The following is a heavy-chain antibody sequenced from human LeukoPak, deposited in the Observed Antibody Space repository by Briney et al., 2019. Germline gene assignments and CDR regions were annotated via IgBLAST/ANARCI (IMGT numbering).Heavy chain of an antibody. Sequence: ASVKVSCKASGYTFTGYYMHWVRQAPGQGLEWMGWINPNSGGTNYAQKFQGRVTMTRDTSISTAYMELSRLRSDDTAVYYCARKTSMIGKGAFDIWGQGTMVTVSS. CDR2: INPNSGGT. V-gene: IGHV1-2*02. J-gene: IGHJ3*02. D-gene: IGHD3-22*01. CDR3: ARKTSMIGKGAFDI. CDR1: GYTFTGYY.